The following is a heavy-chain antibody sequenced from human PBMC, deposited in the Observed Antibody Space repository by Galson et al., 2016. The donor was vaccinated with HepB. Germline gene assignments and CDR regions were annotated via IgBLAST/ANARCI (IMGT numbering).Heavy chain of an antibody. D-gene: IGHD4-23*01. J-gene: IGHJ4*02. CDR1: GFTFNMYT. CDR2: ITPGSTYT. Sequence: SLRLSCAASGFTFNMYTMTWVRQAPGKGPEWVSSITPGSTYTHFADSVKGRFTISRDNARNTVYLQMNSLRAEDTAVYYCAGYGGNSVWGQGTLVTVSS. V-gene: IGHV3-21*04. CDR3: AGYGGNSV.